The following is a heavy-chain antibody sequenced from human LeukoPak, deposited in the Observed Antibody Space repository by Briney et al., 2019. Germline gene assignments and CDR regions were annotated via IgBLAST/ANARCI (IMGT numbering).Heavy chain of an antibody. V-gene: IGHV1-24*01. CDR2: FDPEDGET. D-gene: IGHD3-9*01. J-gene: IGHJ4*02. Sequence: GASVKVSCKVSGCTLTELSMHWVRQAPGKGLEWMGGFDPEDGETIYAQKFQGRVTMTEDTSTDTAYMELSSLRSEDTAVYYCATGAPLYDILTGYYFGFDYWGQGTLVTVSS. CDR1: GCTLTELS. CDR3: ATGAPLYDILTGYYFGFDY.